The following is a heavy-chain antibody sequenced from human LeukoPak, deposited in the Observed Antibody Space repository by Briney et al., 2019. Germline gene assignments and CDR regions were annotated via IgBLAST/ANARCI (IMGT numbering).Heavy chain of an antibody. D-gene: IGHD6-13*01. CDR2: ISYDGSNK. V-gene: IGHV3-30-3*01. CDR1: GFTFSSYA. CDR3: AKDTRTIAAWRPDY. Sequence: GGSLRLSCAASGFTFSSYAMHWVRQAPGKGLEWVAVISYDGSNKYYADSVKGRFTISRDNAKNSLYLQMNSLRAEDTAAYFCAKDTRTIAAWRPDYWGQGTLVTVS. J-gene: IGHJ4*02.